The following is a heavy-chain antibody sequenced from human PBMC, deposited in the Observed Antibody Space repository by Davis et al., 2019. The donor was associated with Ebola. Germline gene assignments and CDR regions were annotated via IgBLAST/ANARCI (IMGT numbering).Heavy chain of an antibody. J-gene: IGHJ3*02. CDR2: VYTGDSDT. CDR1: GNSFTSFW. V-gene: IGHV5-51*01. D-gene: IGHD2-8*02. Sequence: KVSCKGSGNSFTSFWIGWVRQMPGKGLEWLGVVYTGDSDTRYSPSFRGQVTISADKSMKTAFLQWSSLKASDSGMYYCASLRRTITGMDDGFDIWGQGTMVTVSS. CDR3: ASLRRTITGMDDGFDI.